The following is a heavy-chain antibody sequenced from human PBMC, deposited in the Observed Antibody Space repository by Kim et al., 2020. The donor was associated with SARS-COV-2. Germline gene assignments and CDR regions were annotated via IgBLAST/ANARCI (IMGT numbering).Heavy chain of an antibody. CDR1: GGSISSSSYY. V-gene: IGHV4-39*01. CDR2: IYYSGST. Sequence: SETLSLTCTVSGGSISSSSYYWGWIRQPPGKGLEWIGSIYYSGSTYYNPSLKSRVTISVDTSKNQFSLKLSSVTAADTAVYYCARFITMVRGVTPNWFDP. CDR3: ARFITMVRGVTPNWFDP. J-gene: IGHJ5*02. D-gene: IGHD3-10*01.